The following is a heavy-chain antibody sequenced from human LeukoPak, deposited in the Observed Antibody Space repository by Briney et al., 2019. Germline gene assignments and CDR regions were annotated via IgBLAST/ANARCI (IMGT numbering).Heavy chain of an antibody. CDR2: ISERGGST. Sequence: GGSLRLSCVVSGISLSNYGMTWVRQAPRKGLEWVSYISERGGSTTYADSVKGRFTISRDTSLNTLYLQMNNLRAEDTAVYFCAKRGVVIRGILVIGYHQEAYHYDFWGQGVMVTVSS. D-gene: IGHD3-10*01. J-gene: IGHJ4*02. V-gene: IGHV3-23*01. CDR1: GISLSNYG. CDR3: AKRGVVIRGILVIGYHQEAYHYDF.